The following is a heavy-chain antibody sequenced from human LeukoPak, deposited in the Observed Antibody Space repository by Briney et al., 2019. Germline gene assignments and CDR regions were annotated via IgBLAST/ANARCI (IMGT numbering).Heavy chain of an antibody. Sequence: GGSLSLSCAASGFTFNNYGMHWVRQAPGEGLEWVSSIRYDGANKYYADSVKGRFTISRNNSKSTLYLQMNSLSAEDTALFYCAKDWGMFTGYANSFDYWGQGTLVIVSS. CDR3: AKDWGMFTGYANSFDY. V-gene: IGHV3-30*02. CDR2: IRYDGANK. J-gene: IGHJ4*02. D-gene: IGHD3-16*01. CDR1: GFTFNNYG.